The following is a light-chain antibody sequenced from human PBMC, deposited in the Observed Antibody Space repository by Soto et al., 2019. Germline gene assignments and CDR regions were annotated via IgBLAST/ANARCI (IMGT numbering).Light chain of an antibody. CDR1: QGIKDY. CDR2: GAS. Sequence: EIVMTQSPATLSVSPGERATLSCRASQGIKDYVAWFQQKPGQAPRLLIYGASTRATAIPARFSGSGSGTEFPLSIRSLQSEDFAVYYCQQYNTWPRTFGQGTKVDIK. CDR3: QQYNTWPRT. J-gene: IGKJ1*01. V-gene: IGKV3-15*01.